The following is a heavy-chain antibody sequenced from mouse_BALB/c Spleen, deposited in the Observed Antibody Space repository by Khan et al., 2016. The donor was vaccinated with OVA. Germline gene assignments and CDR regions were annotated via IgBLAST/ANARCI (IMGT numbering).Heavy chain of an antibody. CDR3: ARQPYYHYNIMDY. D-gene: IGHD2-10*01. Sequence: VELVESGPGLVAPSQSLSITCTISGFSLTNYGVHWVRQPPGKGLEWLVVIWSDGSTTYNSALKSRLTISKDNSQSQVFLKMNSLQTDDTAMDFCARQPYYHYNIMDYWGQGTSVTVSS. CDR2: IWSDGST. V-gene: IGHV2-6-1*01. J-gene: IGHJ4*01. CDR1: GFSLTNYG.